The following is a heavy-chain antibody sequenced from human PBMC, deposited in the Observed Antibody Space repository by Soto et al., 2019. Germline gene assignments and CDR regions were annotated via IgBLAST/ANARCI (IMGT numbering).Heavy chain of an antibody. CDR1: GFTFSSYG. CDR3: ARAYGDYLNYYYMDV. Sequence: GGSLRLSCAASGFTFSSYGMHWVRQAPGKGLEWVAVIWYDGSNKYYADSVKGRFTISRDNSKNTLYLQMNSLRAEDTAVYYCARAYGDYLNYYYMDVWGKGTTVTVS. J-gene: IGHJ6*03. CDR2: IWYDGSNK. D-gene: IGHD4-17*01. V-gene: IGHV3-33*01.